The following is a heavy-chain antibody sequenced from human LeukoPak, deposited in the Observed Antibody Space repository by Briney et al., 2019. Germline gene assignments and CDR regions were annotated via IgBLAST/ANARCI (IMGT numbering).Heavy chain of an antibody. CDR3: ARQDIVVVPAASFRYYYYYYMDV. J-gene: IGHJ6*03. V-gene: IGHV4-59*01. CDR2: IYYSGST. Sequence: SETLSLTCTVSGGSISSYYWSWIRQPPGKGLEWIGYIYYSGSTNYNPSLKSRVTISVDTSKNQFSLKLSSVTAADTAVYYCARQDIVVVPAASFRYYYYYYMDVWGKGTTVTVSS. D-gene: IGHD2-2*01. CDR1: GGSISSYY.